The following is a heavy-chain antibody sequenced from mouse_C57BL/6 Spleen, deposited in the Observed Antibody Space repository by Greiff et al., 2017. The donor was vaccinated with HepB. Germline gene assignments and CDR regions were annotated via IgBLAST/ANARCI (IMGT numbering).Heavy chain of an antibody. CDR3: AREATVVATRAWFAY. D-gene: IGHD1-1*01. CDR2: IYPGSGNT. Sequence: QVQLQQSGAELVRPGASVKLSCKASGYTFTDYYINWVKQRPGQGLEWIARIYPGSGNTYYNEKFKGKATLTAEKSSSTAYMQLSSLTSEDSAVYFCAREATVVATRAWFAYWGQGTLVTVSA. CDR1: GYTFTDYY. V-gene: IGHV1-76*01. J-gene: IGHJ3*01.